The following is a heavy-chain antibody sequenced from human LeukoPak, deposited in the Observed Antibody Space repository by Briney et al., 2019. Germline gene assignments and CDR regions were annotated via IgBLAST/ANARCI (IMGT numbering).Heavy chain of an antibody. CDR2: IKQDGSEK. J-gene: IGHJ4*02. V-gene: IGHV3-7*01. D-gene: IGHD2-21*02. Sequence: GGSLRLSCAASGFTFSSYWMSWVRQAPGKGLEWVANIKQDGSEKYYVDSVKGRFTISRDNAKNSLYLQMNGLRAEDTAVYYCANVVVVTAARYFDYWGQGTLVTVSS. CDR1: GFTFSSYW. CDR3: ANVVVVTAARYFDY.